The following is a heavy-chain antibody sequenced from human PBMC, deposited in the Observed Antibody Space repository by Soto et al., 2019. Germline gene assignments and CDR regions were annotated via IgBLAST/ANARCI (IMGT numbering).Heavy chain of an antibody. V-gene: IGHV4-30-4*01. Sequence: QVQLQESGPGQVKPSQTLSLTCTVSGGSINSGDYYWSWIRQPPGQGLEWIGYIYYSGSTYYNPPLRSRVPISIDTSKNLFFLNLSSVTAADTAVYFCARIGLTSALLWGQGTLVTVSS. J-gene: IGHJ4*02. CDR2: IYYSGST. CDR3: ARIGLTSALL. D-gene: IGHD4-17*01. CDR1: GGSINSGDYY.